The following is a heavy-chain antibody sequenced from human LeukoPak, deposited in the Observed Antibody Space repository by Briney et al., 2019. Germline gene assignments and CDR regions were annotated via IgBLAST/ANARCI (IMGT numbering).Heavy chain of an antibody. J-gene: IGHJ3*02. D-gene: IGHD3-22*01. CDR1: GYTFTSYG. CDR3: ARGSGSRIVELGAFDI. Sequence: ASVKVSCKASGYTFTSYGISWVRQAPGQGLEWMGWISAYNGNTNYAQKLQGRVTMTTDTSTSTAYMELRSLRSDDTAVYYCARGSGSRIVELGAFDIWGQGTMVTVSS. CDR2: ISAYNGNT. V-gene: IGHV1-18*01.